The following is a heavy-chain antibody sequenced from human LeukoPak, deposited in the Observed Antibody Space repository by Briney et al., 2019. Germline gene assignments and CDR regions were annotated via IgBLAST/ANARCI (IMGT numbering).Heavy chain of an antibody. J-gene: IGHJ1*01. D-gene: IGHD6-19*01. Sequence: GGSLRLSCAASGFTFSSYAMHWVRQAPGKGLEYVSAISSNGGSTYYANPVKGRFTISRDNSKNTLYLQMGSLRVEDMAVYYCARVDAVAGNKYFQHWGQGTLVTVSS. CDR1: GFTFSSYA. CDR3: ARVDAVAGNKYFQH. CDR2: ISSNGGST. V-gene: IGHV3-64*01.